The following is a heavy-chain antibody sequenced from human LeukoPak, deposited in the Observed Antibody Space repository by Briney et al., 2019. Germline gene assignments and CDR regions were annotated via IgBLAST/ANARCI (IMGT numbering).Heavy chain of an antibody. J-gene: IGHJ6*02. Sequence: SETLSLTCTVSGGSIGSCYWSCIRQPPGKGLEWIGYIYYSGSTDYNPYLKSRVALSVDTSKNQFSLNLSSVTAADTAVYYCARDLNSYRMDVWGQGTTVTVSS. CDR2: IYYSGST. CDR3: ARDLNSYRMDV. CDR1: GGSIGSCY. V-gene: IGHV4-59*12.